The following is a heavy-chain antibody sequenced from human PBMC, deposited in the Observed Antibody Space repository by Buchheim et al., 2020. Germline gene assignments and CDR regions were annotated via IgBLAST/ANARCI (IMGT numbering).Heavy chain of an antibody. CDR1: GGSVYNYY. CDR2: VYSSGTT. D-gene: IGHD4-11*01. Sequence: QVQLQESGPGQVKPSETLSLTCTVSGGSVYNYYWSWIRQSPVKGLEWIGYVYSSGTTSYSASLPSRVTMSVDTSQNQFSLKLLSVTAADTAFYYCARSSTITTFPRFVYWGQGIL. V-gene: IGHV4-59*02. J-gene: IGHJ4*02. CDR3: ARSSTITTFPRFVY.